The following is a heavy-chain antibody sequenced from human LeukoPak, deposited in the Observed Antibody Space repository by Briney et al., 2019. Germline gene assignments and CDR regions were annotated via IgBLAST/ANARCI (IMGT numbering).Heavy chain of an antibody. CDR2: ISYDGSNK. CDR1: GFTFSSYG. J-gene: IGHJ4*02. V-gene: IGHV3-30*18. D-gene: IGHD6-13*01. Sequence: PGGSLRLSCAASGFTFSSYGMHWVRQAPGKGLEWVAVISYDGSNKYYADSVKGRFTISRDNSKNTLYLQVNSLRAEDTAVYYCAKVPLAAATDCWGQGTLVTVSS. CDR3: AKVPLAAATDC.